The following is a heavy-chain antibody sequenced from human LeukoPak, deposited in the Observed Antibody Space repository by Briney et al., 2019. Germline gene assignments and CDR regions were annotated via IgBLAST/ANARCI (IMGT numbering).Heavy chain of an antibody. V-gene: IGHV3-15*01. CDR1: GFSLSDAW. CDR3: AQLGGGGY. CDR2: IKPKTRGGTS. Sequence: GGSLRLACAASGFSLSDAWMSWVRQAPGKGLDCVGRIKPKTRGGTSDYAESVNGRFSVSRDDSKNTMYLQINSLTTEDTGLYHCAQLGGGGYWGQGAQVTVYS. D-gene: IGHD2-15*01. J-gene: IGHJ4*02.